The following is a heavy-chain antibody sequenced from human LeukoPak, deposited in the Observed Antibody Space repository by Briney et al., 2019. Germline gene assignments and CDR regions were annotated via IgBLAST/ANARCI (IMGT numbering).Heavy chain of an antibody. Sequence: SVKVSCKASGGTFSSYAISWVRQAPGQGLEWMGRIIPIFGTANYAQKFQGRVTITTDDSTSTTYMELSSLRSEDTAVYYCARDLTHDYLRRGHFDYWGQGTLVTVSS. CDR2: IIPIFGTA. J-gene: IGHJ4*02. CDR1: GGTFSSYA. V-gene: IGHV1-69*05. D-gene: IGHD4-11*01. CDR3: ARDLTHDYLRRGHFDY.